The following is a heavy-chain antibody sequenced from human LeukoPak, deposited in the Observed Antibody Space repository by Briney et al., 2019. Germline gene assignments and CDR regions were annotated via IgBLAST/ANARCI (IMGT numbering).Heavy chain of an antibody. J-gene: IGHJ3*02. CDR3: ARGGTAVVTPYAFDI. Sequence: SETLSLTCTVSGGSISTYYWSWIRQPPGRGQEWIGYIYYSGSTNYNPSVKSRVTMSVDTSKKQFSLNLSSLTAADTAVYYCARGGTAVVTPYAFDIWGQGTMVTVSS. CDR2: IYYSGST. D-gene: IGHD4-23*01. V-gene: IGHV4-59*01. CDR1: GGSISTYY.